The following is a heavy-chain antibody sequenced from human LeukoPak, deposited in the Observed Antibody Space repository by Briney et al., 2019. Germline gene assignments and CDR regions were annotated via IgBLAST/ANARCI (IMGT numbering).Heavy chain of an antibody. D-gene: IGHD3-22*01. J-gene: IGHJ4*02. CDR2: ISYDGSNK. CDR1: GFSFTNYW. CDR3: ARDPSLSYDSSGSWDY. V-gene: IGHV3-30*03. Sequence: GGSLRLSCAASGFSFTNYWMHWVRQAPGKGLEWVAVISYDGSNKYYADSVKGRFTISRGNSKSTLYLQMNSLRAEDTAVYYCARDPSLSYDSSGSWDYWGQGTLVTVSS.